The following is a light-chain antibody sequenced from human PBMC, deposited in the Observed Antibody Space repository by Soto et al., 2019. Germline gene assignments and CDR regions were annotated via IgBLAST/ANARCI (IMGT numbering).Light chain of an antibody. CDR1: QSVSSSY. CDR3: QQYGSSIRTYT. V-gene: IGKV3-20*01. Sequence: EIVLTQSPGTLSLSPGERATLSCRASQSVSSSYLAWYQQKPGQAPRLLIYGASSRATGIPDRFSGSGSGTDFTLTISRLEPEDFAVYYCQQYGSSIRTYTFGQGTKLEIK. CDR2: GAS. J-gene: IGKJ2*01.